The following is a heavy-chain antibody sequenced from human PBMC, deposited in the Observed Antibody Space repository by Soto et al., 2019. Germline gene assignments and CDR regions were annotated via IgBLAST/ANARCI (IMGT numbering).Heavy chain of an antibody. D-gene: IGHD6-6*01. V-gene: IGHV3-30*18. Sequence: GWSLRLSCTASGFPFSSYGMHWVRQAPGKGLEWVSIMSSDGSNKYYADSVRGRFTISRDNSKNTLYLQMDSLGAEDTAMYYCAKDFDKVAARRSYPLDYWGQGTLVTVSS. J-gene: IGHJ4*01. CDR2: MSSDGSNK. CDR1: GFPFSSYG. CDR3: AKDFDKVAARRSYPLDY.